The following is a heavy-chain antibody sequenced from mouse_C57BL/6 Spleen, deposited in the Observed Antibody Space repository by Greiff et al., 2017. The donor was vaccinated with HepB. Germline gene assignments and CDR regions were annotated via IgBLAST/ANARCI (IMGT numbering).Heavy chain of an antibody. CDR3: ARSRYYGISPYAMDY. J-gene: IGHJ4*01. V-gene: IGHV1-50*01. CDR2: IDPSDSYT. D-gene: IGHD1-1*01. CDR1: GYTFTSYW. Sequence: QVQLQQPGAELVKPGASVKLSCKASGYTFTSYWMQWVKQRPGQGLEWIGEIDPSDSYTNYNQKFKGKATLTVETSSSTAYMQLSSLKSGDSAVYYCARSRYYGISPYAMDYWGQGTSVTVSS.